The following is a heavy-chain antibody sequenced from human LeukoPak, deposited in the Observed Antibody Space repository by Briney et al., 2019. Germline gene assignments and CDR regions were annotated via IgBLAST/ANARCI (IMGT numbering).Heavy chain of an antibody. V-gene: IGHV3-23*01. D-gene: IGHD6-19*01. Sequence: GASLRPSCAASGFTPSSNAMSWVRQAPGEGLGWVSAISGSGGSTYYADSVKGRFTISRDNSKNTLYLQMNSLRAEDTAVYYCAKCYSQWLVPFYSWGQGNLVTVSS. CDR2: ISGSGGST. CDR3: AKCYSQWLVPFYS. J-gene: IGHJ4*02. CDR1: GFTPSSNA.